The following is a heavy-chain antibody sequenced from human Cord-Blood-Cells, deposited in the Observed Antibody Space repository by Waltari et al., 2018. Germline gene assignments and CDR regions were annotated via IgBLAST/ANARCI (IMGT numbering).Heavy chain of an antibody. CDR1: GGSFSGYY. J-gene: IGHJ4*02. D-gene: IGHD5-12*01. CDR2: INHSGST. V-gene: IGHV4-34*01. Sequence: QVQLQQWGAGLLKPSETLSLTCAVHGGSFSGYYWSWLRQPPGKGLEWIGEINHSGSTNYNPSLKSRVTISVDTSKNQFSLKLSSVTAADTAVYYCARGLRGDRDIVATIDYWGQGTLVTVSS. CDR3: ARGLRGDRDIVATIDY.